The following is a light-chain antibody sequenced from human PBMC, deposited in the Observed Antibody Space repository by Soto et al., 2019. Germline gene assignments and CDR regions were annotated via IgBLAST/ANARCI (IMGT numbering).Light chain of an antibody. CDR2: AVS. CDR1: QSIFNY. J-gene: IGKJ2*01. CDR3: QQTYSELVYT. Sequence: DVQMTQSPSSLSASVGDRVTITCRSSQSIFNYLNWYQQKPGKAPEVLIYAVSSLQIGVPSRFAGSGSGTDFTLTITDLRPEDSATYYCQQTYSELVYTFGRGTKVDI. V-gene: IGKV1-39*01.